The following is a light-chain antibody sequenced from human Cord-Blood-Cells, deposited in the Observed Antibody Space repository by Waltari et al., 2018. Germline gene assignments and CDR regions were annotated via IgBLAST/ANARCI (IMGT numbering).Light chain of an antibody. CDR1: SSDVGSYNL. Sequence: QSALTQPASVSGSPGQSITISCTGTSSDVGSYNLVSWYQQHPGKAPKPMLYEGSKRPSGVSNRFSGSKSSNTASLTISGLQAEDEADYYCCSYAGSSTWVFGGGTKLTVL. J-gene: IGLJ3*02. V-gene: IGLV2-23*01. CDR3: CSYAGSSTWV. CDR2: EGS.